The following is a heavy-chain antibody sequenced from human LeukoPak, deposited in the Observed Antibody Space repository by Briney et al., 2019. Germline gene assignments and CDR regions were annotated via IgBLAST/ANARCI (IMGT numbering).Heavy chain of an antibody. V-gene: IGHV3-21*01. CDR3: AGSASGYYDY. CDR2: ISSSSSYI. CDR1: GFTFSSYS. J-gene: IGHJ4*02. D-gene: IGHD3-3*01. Sequence: GGSLRLSCAASGFTFSSYSMNWVRQAPGKGLEWVSSISSSSSYIYYADSVKGRFTISRDNAKNSLYLQMNSLRAEDTAVYYCAGSASGYYDYWGQGTLVTASS.